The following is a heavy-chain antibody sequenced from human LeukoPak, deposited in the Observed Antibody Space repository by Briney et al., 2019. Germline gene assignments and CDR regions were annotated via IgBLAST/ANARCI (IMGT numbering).Heavy chain of an antibody. CDR1: GFTFSDYY. CDR2: ISSSGSTI. J-gene: IGHJ6*03. Sequence: AGGSLRLSCAASGFTFSDYYMSWIRQAPGKGLEWVSYISSSGSTIYYADSVKGRFTISRDNAKNSLYLQMNSLRAEDTAVYYCARGRSVSPRALMDVWGKGTTVTVSS. D-gene: IGHD5/OR15-5a*01. CDR3: ARGRSVSPRALMDV. V-gene: IGHV3-11*01.